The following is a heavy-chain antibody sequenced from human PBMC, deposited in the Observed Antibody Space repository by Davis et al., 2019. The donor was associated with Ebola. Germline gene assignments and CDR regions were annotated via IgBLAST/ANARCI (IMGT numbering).Heavy chain of an antibody. CDR2: IRSKANSYAT. V-gene: IGHV3-73*01. D-gene: IGHD1-26*01. J-gene: IGHJ4*02. Sequence: GGSLRLSCAASGFTFSGSAMHWVRQASGKGLEWVGCIRSKANSYATAYAASVKGRFTISRDDSKNTAYLQMNSLKPEDTAVYYCSPSIVGATHTDYWGQGTLVTVSS. CDR3: SPSIVGATHTDY. CDR1: GFTFSGSA.